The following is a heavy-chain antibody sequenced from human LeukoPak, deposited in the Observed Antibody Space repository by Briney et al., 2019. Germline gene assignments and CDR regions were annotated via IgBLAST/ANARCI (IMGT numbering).Heavy chain of an antibody. CDR3: AKGKVDSSGYYQTFDY. J-gene: IGHJ4*02. V-gene: IGHV3-9*01. D-gene: IGHD3-22*01. CDR1: GFTFDDYA. CDR2: ISWNSGSI. Sequence: TGRSLRLSCAASGFTFDDYAMRWVRQAPGKGLEWVSGISWNSGSIGYADSVKGRFTISRDNAKNSLYLQMNSLRAEDTALYYCAKGKVDSSGYYQTFDYWGQGTLVTVSS.